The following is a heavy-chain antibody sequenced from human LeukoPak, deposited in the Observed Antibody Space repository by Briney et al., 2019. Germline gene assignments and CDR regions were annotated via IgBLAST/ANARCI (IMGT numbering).Heavy chain of an antibody. D-gene: IGHD3-22*01. CDR3: ARARLLVPYYNGMDV. CDR2: INPNSGGT. V-gene: IGHV1-2*02. J-gene: IGHJ6*02. CDR1: AYIFTEYY. Sequence: GASVKVSCKASAYIFTEYYIHWVRQAPAKGLEWMGCINPNSGGTNYAQKIQGRGTVTRDTSVTTASVELSKLGYDDTAVYYCARARLLVPYYNGMDVWGQGTTVTVSS.